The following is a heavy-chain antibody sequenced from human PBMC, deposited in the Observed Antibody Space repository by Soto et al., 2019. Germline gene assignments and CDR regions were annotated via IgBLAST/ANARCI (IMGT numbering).Heavy chain of an antibody. Sequence: SETLSLTCAVSGDSISSGYYWAWIRQPPGKGLEWIGYIYYSGSTNYNPSLKSRVTISVDTSKNQFSLKLSSVTAADTVVYYCERDRGEAAHPGGHWFDPWGQGTLVTVSS. CDR1: GDSISSGYY. CDR3: ERDRGEAAHPGGHWFDP. J-gene: IGHJ5*02. D-gene: IGHD6-6*01. V-gene: IGHV4-59*01. CDR2: IYYSGST.